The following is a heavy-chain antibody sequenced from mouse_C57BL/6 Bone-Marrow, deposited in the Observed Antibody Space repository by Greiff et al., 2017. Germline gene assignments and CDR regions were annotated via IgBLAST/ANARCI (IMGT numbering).Heavy chain of an antibody. CDR2: INPNYGTT. J-gene: IGHJ4*01. V-gene: IGHV1-39*01. D-gene: IGHD1-1*01. CDR1: GYSFTDYN. Sequence: EVQLQQSGPELVKPGASVKISCKASGYSFTDYNLNWVKQSNGKSLEWIGVINPNYGTTSYNQKFKGKATLTVDQSSSTAYMQLNSLTSEDSAVYYWAREDYYGSSLYYAMDYWGQGTSVTVSS. CDR3: AREDYYGSSLYYAMDY.